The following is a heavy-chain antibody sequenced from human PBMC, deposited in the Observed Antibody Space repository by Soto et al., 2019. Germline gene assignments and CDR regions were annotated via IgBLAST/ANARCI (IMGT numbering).Heavy chain of an antibody. CDR2: IYYSGST. D-gene: IGHD6-19*01. CDR3: ARRYSSGWYYFDY. V-gene: IGHV4-39*01. Sequence: QLQLQESGPGLVKPSETLSLTCTVSGGSISSSSYYWGWIRQPPGKGLEWIGSIYYSGSTYYNTSLKSRVTISVDTSKNQFSLKLSSVTAADTAVYYCARRYSSGWYYFDYWGQGTLVTVSS. J-gene: IGHJ4*02. CDR1: GGSISSSSYY.